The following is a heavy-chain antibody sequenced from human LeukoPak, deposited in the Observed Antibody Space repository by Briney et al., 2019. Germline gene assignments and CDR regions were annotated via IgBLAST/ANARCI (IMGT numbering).Heavy chain of an antibody. CDR2: INPSGGST. J-gene: IGHJ4*02. V-gene: IGHV1-46*01. D-gene: IGHD5-18*01. CDR3: AGVKGNSEIQPFDY. CDR1: GYTFASYY. Sequence: GASVKVSCKASGYTFASYYMHWVRQAPGQGLEWMGIINPSGGSTDYAQKFQGRVTMTRDASTSTVYMELSSLRSEDTAVFYCAGVKGNSEIQPFDYWGQGTLVTVSS.